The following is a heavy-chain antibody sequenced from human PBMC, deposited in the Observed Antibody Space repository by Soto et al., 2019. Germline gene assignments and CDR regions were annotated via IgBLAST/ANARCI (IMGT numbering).Heavy chain of an antibody. CDR2: IIPIFGTA. CDR3: ARVTTTIFGVVISGWFDP. D-gene: IGHD3-3*01. CDR1: GGTFSSYA. V-gene: IGHV1-69*12. J-gene: IGHJ5*02. Sequence: QVQLVQSGAEVKKPGSSVKVSCKASGGTFSSYAISWVRQAPGQGLEWMGGIIPIFGTANYAQKFQGRVTITADESTSTAYTEMRSLRSEDTAVYYCARVTTTIFGVVISGWFDPWGQGTLVTVSS.